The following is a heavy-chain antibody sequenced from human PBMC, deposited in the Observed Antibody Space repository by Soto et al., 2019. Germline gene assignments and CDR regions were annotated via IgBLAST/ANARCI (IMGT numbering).Heavy chain of an antibody. J-gene: IGHJ6*02. V-gene: IGHV3-48*02. Sequence: GGSLRLSCAASGFTFSSYSMNWVRQAPGKGLEWVSYISSSSSTIYYADSVKGRFTISRDNAKNSLYLQMNSLRDEDTAVYYCARGWVQLWTYYYYYGMDVWGQGTTVTV. CDR3: ARGWVQLWTYYYYYGMDV. D-gene: IGHD5-18*01. CDR2: ISSSSSTI. CDR1: GFTFSSYS.